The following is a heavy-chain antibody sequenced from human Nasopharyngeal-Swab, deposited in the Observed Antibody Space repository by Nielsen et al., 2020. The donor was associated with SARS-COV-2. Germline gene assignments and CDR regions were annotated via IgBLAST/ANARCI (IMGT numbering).Heavy chain of an antibody. Sequence: GESLKISCAASGFTFSSFEMHWVRQVSGKGLEWVSAIDTTGDTCYPDSVKGRFTISRENAKNSLFLQINSLRVEDTAMYYCARGDGIYCGGGNCYAVDPFEIWGQGTMVTVSS. V-gene: IGHV3-13*01. CDR3: ARGDGIYCGGGNCYAVDPFEI. CDR2: IDTTGDT. J-gene: IGHJ3*02. CDR1: GFTFSSFE. D-gene: IGHD2-15*01.